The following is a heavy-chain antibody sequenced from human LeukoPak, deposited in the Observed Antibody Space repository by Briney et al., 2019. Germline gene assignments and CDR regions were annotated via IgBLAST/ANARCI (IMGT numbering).Heavy chain of an antibody. CDR2: ISWNSSSI. CDR1: GFTLDDYA. J-gene: IGHJ6*02. V-gene: IGHV3-9*01. Sequence: GRSLRLSCAASGFTLDDYAMHWVRQAPGKGLEWVSGISWNSSSIGYADSVKGRFTISRDNAKNSLYLQMNSLRAEDTALYYCAKEASGSYYYYYYGMDVWGQGTTVTVSS. D-gene: IGHD1-26*01. CDR3: AKEASGSYYYYYYGMDV.